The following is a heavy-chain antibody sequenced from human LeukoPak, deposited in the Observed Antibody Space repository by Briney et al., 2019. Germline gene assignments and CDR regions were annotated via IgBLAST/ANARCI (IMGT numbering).Heavy chain of an antibody. CDR1: GYTFTSYD. D-gene: IGHD4-17*01. CDR2: MNPNSGNT. CDR3: ARDWVTVTTFQRDYYYGMDV. Sequence: ASVKVSCKASGYTFTSYDINWVRQATGQGLEWMGWMNPNSGNTGYAQKLQGRVTMTTDTSTSTAYMELRSLRSDDTAVYYCARDWVTVTTFQRDYYYGMDVWGQGTTVTVSS. V-gene: IGHV1-8*01. J-gene: IGHJ6*02.